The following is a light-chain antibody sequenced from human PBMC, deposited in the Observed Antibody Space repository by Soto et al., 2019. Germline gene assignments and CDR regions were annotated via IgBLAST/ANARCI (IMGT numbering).Light chain of an antibody. CDR2: GDI. J-gene: IGLJ2*01. CDR3: QSYDSSLSALV. V-gene: IGLV1-40*01. CDR1: SSNIGSPYD. Sequence: QSVLTQPPSVSGAPGQRVTISCTGNSSNIGSPYDVHWYQQLPGAAPRLLISGDIDRPSGVPDRFSGSKSGTSASLAITGLHAEDEADYYCQSYDSSLSALVFGGGTQLTVL.